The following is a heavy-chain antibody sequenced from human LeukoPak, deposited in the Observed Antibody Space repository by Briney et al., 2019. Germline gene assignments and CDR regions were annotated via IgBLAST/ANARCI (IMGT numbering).Heavy chain of an antibody. CDR3: ARAGQRWLQSGNSFDY. CDR2: MNPNSGNT. J-gene: IGHJ4*02. V-gene: IGHV1-8*03. CDR1: GYTFTSYN. Sequence: ASVKVSCKASGYTFTSYNINWVRQATGQGLEWMGWMNPNSGNTGYAQKFQGRVTITRNTSISTAYMELSSLRSEDTAVYYCARAGQRWLQSGNSFDYWGLGTLVTVSS. D-gene: IGHD5-24*01.